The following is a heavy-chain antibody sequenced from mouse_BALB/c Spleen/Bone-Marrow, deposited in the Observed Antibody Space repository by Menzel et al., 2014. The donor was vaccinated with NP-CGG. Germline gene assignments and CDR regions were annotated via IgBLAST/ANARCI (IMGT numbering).Heavy chain of an antibody. Sequence: DVMLVESGGGLVKPGGSLKLSCAASGFTFSNFAMSWVRQTPDKRLEWVASISSGGSAYYPDSVKGRLSISRDNARDILFLQMSSLRSEDTAMYYCARGYDYDFDYWGQGTTLTVSP. V-gene: IGHV5-6-5*01. CDR3: ARGYDYDFDY. CDR2: ISSGGSA. J-gene: IGHJ2*01. CDR1: GFTFSNFA. D-gene: IGHD2-4*01.